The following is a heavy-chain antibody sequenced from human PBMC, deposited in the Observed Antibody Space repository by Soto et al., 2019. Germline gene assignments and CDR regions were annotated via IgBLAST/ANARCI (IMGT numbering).Heavy chain of an antibody. CDR1: GYTFTGYY. CDR2: INPNSGGT. V-gene: IGHV1-2*04. J-gene: IGHJ3*02. CDR3: ATFFLGIEGDSIDI. Sequence: ASVKVSCKASGYTFTGYYMRWVRQAPGQGLEWMGWINPNSGGTNYAQKFQGWVTMTRHTSISTAYMELSRLRSDDTAVYYCATFFLGIEGDSIDIWGQGTMVTVSS. D-gene: IGHD3-16*01.